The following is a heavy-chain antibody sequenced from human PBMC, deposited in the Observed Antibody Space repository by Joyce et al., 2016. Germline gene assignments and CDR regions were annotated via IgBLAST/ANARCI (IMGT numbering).Heavy chain of an antibody. D-gene: IGHD3-22*01. J-gene: IGHJ4*02. CDR3: AVGPYYDSTGHDY. Sequence: QVHLEQSGAEVKKPGASVKVSCKGSGYTLTDLSTHWVRQAPERGLEWMGQFDRKDGRTISAQKFQGRITMTEDTSTDTTYMELSGLRSEDTAVYYCAVGPYYDSTGHDYWGQGTLVTVSS. CDR2: FDRKDGRT. CDR1: GYTLTDLS. V-gene: IGHV1-24*01.